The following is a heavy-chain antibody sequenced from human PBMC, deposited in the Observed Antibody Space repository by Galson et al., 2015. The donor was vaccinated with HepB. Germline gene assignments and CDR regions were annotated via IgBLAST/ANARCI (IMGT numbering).Heavy chain of an antibody. V-gene: IGHV3-15*01. J-gene: IGHJ6*02. CDR1: GFTFSDAW. CDR3: TTESGGDIVVVPGYYGMDV. D-gene: IGHD2-2*01. Sequence: SLRLSCAASGFTFSDAWMTWVRQAPGKGLEWIGRIKSKTDGGATNYAAPVKGRFTISRDDSKNTLYLQMNSLKTEDTAVYYCTTESGGDIVVVPGYYGMDVWGQGTTVIVSS. CDR2: IKSKTDGGAT.